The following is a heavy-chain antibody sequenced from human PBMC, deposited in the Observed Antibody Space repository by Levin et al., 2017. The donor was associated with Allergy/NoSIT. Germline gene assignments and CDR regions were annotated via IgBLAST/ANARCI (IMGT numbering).Heavy chain of an antibody. J-gene: IGHJ4*02. CDR2: IIGSGSDT. CDR1: GFSFSGYV. CDR3: AKEEDGEFAF. Sequence: GGSLRLSCAASGFSFSGYVMSWVRQAPGKGLEWVSAIIGSGSDTYYADSVKGRFTISRANSKNTVYLQMNRLRVEETDVYYCAKEEDGEFAFWGQGTLVTVSS. V-gene: IGHV3-23*01.